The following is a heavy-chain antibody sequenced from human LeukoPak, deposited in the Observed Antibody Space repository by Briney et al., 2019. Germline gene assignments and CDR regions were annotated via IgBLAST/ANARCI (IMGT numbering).Heavy chain of an antibody. D-gene: IGHD6-19*01. CDR3: ARRGSSGWGKYFQH. J-gene: IGHJ1*01. CDR1: GGSISSYY. Sequence: SETLSLTCTVSGGSISSYYWSWIRQPPGKGLEWIGEINHSGSTNYNPSLKSRVTISVDTSKNQFSLKLSSVTAADTAVYYCARRGSSGWGKYFQHWGQGTLVTVSS. CDR2: INHSGST. V-gene: IGHV4-34*01.